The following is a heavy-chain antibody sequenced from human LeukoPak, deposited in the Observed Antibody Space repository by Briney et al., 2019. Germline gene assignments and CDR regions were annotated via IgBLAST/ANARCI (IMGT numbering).Heavy chain of an antibody. CDR3: ARAHPTMVIYH. D-gene: IGHD3-10*01. CDR1: GGSISSYY. Sequence: PSETPSLTCTVSGGSISSYYWSWIRQPPGKGLEWIGYIYYSGSTNYNPSLKSRVTISVDTSKNQFSLKLSSVTAADTAVYYCARAHPTMVIYHWGQGTLVTVSS. V-gene: IGHV4-59*01. J-gene: IGHJ4*02. CDR2: IYYSGST.